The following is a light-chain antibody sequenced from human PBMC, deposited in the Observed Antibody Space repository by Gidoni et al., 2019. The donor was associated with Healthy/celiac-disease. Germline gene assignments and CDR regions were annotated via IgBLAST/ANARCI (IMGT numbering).Light chain of an antibody. CDR2: DAS. J-gene: IGKJ4*01. CDR3: QQYDNLSLT. Sequence: DIQMTQSPSSLSASVGDRVTITCQASQDISNYLNWYQQKPGKAPKRLIYDASNLETGVPSRFSGSGSGTDFTFTISSLQPEDIATYYCQQYDNLSLTFXGXTKVEIK. CDR1: QDISNY. V-gene: IGKV1-33*01.